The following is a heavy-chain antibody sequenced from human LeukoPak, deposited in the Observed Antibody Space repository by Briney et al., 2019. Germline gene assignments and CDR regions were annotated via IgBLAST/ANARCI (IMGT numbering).Heavy chain of an antibody. Sequence: SETLSLTCAVYGGSFSGYHWSWIRQPPGKGLEWIGEINHSGSTNYNPSLKSRVTISVDTSKNQFSLKLSSVTAADTAVYYCARTGYCSSTSCRGGGDYWGQGTLVTVSS. CDR2: INHSGST. CDR3: ARTGYCSSTSCRGGGDY. CDR1: GGSFSGYH. D-gene: IGHD2-2*01. V-gene: IGHV4-34*01. J-gene: IGHJ4*02.